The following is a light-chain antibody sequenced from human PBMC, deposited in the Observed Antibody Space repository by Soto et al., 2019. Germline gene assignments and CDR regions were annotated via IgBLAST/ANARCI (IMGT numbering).Light chain of an antibody. Sequence: IVLTQSPGTLSFSPAEGATLSCMASQSFSSRYLAWYQQKPGQAPRLLIYDASNRATGIPARFSGSGSGTDFTLTISSLEPEDFAVYYCQQRSYWLTFGGGTKVDIK. CDR1: QSFSSRY. J-gene: IGKJ4*01. V-gene: IGKV3D-20*02. CDR3: QQRSYWLT. CDR2: DAS.